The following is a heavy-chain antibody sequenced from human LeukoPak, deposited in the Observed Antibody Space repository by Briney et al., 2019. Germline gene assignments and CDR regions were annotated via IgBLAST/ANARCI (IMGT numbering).Heavy chain of an antibody. J-gene: IGHJ3*02. V-gene: IGHV3-49*04. CDR2: IRSKAYGGTT. Sequence: PGGSLRLSCAASGFTFSNAWMSWVRQAPGKGLEWVGFIRSKAYGGTTEYAASVKGRFTISRDDSKSIAYLQMNSLKTEDTAVYYCTRSSSSWYDAFDIWGQGTMVTVSS. CDR1: GFTFSNAW. CDR3: TRSSSSWYDAFDI. D-gene: IGHD6-13*01.